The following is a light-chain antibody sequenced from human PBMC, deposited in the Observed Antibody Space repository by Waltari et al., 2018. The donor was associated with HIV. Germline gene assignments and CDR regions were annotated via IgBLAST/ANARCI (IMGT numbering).Light chain of an antibody. CDR1: QSISSY. J-gene: IGKJ1*01. V-gene: IGKV1-39*01. CDR3: QQSYSFPRT. Sequence: DIQMTQSPSSLSASAGDRVTITCRASQSISSYLNWYQQKPGKAPKLLIYAASSLQSGVPSRFSGSGSGTNFTLTISSLQPEDFATYHCQQSYSFPRTFGQGTKVEV. CDR2: AAS.